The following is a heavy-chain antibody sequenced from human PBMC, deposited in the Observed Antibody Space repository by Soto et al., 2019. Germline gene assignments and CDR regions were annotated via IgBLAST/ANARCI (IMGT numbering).Heavy chain of an antibody. CDR3: TRRGPAPMDHGLAV. CDR2: ISATGDT. V-gene: IGHV3-13*01. CDR1: GFTLSNYD. J-gene: IGHJ6*02. D-gene: IGHD2-2*01. Sequence: EVQLMESGGGLLQPGGSLRLTCAASGFTLSNYDMHWVRQVRGQGLEWVSVISATGDTYYAASVKGRCTISREDDKNSLYLQMNSLRAGDTAVYFCTRRGPAPMDHGLAVWGQGTTVSVS.